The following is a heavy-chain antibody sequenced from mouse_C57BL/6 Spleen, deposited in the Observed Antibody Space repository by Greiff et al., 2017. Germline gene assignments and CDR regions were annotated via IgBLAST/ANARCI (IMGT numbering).Heavy chain of an antibody. D-gene: IGHD3-2*02. J-gene: IGHJ2*01. CDR1: GFTFSSYA. Sequence: EVKLVESGGGLVKPGGSLKLSCAASGFTFSSYAMSWVRQTPEKRLEWVATISDGGSYTYYPDNVKGRFTISRDNAKNNLYLQMSHLKSEDTAMYYCARDEGSSGLFDYWGQGTTLTVSS. CDR2: ISDGGSYT. CDR3: ARDEGSSGLFDY. V-gene: IGHV5-4*01.